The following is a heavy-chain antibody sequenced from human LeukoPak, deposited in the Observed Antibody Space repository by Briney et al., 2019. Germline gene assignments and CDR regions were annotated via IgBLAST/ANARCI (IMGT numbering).Heavy chain of an antibody. CDR2: IKQDGSEK. J-gene: IGHJ4*02. CDR1: GGSFSGYY. CDR3: ARDGTEIYDY. D-gene: IGHD1-1*01. V-gene: IGHV3-7*01. Sequence: ETLSLTCAVYGGSFSGYYWSWVRQAPGKGLEWVANIKQDGSEKYYVDSVKGRFTISRDNAKNSLYLQMNSLRAEDTAVYYCARDGTEIYDYWGQGTLVTVSS.